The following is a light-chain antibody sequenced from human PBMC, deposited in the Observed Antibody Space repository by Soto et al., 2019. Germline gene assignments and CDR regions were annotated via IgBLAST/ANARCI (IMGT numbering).Light chain of an antibody. CDR2: EVI. J-gene: IGLJ3*02. CDR3: SSYTSSSTLV. Sequence: QSALTQPPSASGSPGQSVTISCTGTSSDVGAYKFVSWYQQHPGKAPKLMIYEVINRPSGVSNRFSGSKFGNTASLTISGLQAEDEADYYCSSYTSSSTLVFGGGTKLTVL. V-gene: IGLV2-14*01. CDR1: SSDVGAYKF.